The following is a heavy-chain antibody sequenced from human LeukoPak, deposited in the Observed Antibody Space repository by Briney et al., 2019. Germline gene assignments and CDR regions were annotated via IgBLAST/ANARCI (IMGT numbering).Heavy chain of an antibody. V-gene: IGHV4-30-4*02. D-gene: IGHD3-22*01. CDR3: ARDTSYYYDSSGPYPDDAFDI. J-gene: IGHJ3*02. Sequence: SETLSLTCTVSGGSISSGDYYWSWIRQPPGKGLEWIGYIYYSGSTYYNPSLKSRVTISVDTSKNQFSLKLSSVTAADTAVYYCARDTSYYYDSSGPYPDDAFDIWGQGTMVTVSS. CDR1: GGSISSGDYY. CDR2: IYYSGST.